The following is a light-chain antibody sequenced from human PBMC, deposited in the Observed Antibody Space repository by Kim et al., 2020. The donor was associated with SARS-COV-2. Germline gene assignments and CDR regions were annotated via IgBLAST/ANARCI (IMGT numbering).Light chain of an antibody. J-gene: IGLJ3*02. CDR1: SGSIASNY. CDR2: EDN. Sequence: NFMLTQTHSVSESPGKTVTISCTRSSGSIASNYVQWYQQRPGSSPTTVIYEDNHRPSGVPDRFSGSIDSSSNSASLTISGLKTEDETDYYCQSYDSSNHGVFGVGTQLTVL. CDR3: QSYDSSNHGV. V-gene: IGLV6-57*01.